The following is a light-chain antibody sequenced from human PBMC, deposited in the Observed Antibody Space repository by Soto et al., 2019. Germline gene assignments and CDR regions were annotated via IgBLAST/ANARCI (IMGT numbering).Light chain of an antibody. CDR2: AAS. J-gene: IGKJ1*01. CDR1: QPITNY. CDR3: QQSYVAPWT. Sequence: DIQMTQSPSSLSASVGDRVTITCRASQPITNYLSWYQQKPGKAPKLIIYAASRLQSGVPSTFSSGGSGTEFTLAISSLLPEDVATYYCQQSYVAPWTFGQGTKVDIK. V-gene: IGKV1-39*01.